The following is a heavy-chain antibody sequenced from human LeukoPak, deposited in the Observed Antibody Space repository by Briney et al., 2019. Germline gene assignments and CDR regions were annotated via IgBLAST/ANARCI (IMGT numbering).Heavy chain of an antibody. CDR1: GFTVSSNY. V-gene: IGHV3-66*01. J-gene: IGHJ4*02. CDR2: IYSGGST. CDR3: ASPTPGIAAAGTGFDY. D-gene: IGHD6-13*01. Sequence: GGSLRLSCAASGFTVSSNYMSWVRQAPGKGLEWVSVIYSGGSTYYADSVKGRFTISRDNSKNTLYLQMNSLRAEDTAVYYCASPTPGIAAAGTGFDYWGQGTLVTVSS.